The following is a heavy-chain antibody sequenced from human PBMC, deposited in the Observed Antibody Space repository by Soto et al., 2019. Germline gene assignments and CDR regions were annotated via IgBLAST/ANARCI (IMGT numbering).Heavy chain of an antibody. CDR2: IIPILGIA. J-gene: IGHJ4*02. V-gene: IGHV1-69*02. Sequence: SVKVSCKASGGTFSSYTISWVRQAPGQGLEWMGRIIPILGIANYAQKLQGRVTITADKSTSTAYMELSSLRSEDTAVYYCATRRGDGYNDYWGQGTLVTVSS. CDR3: ATRRGDGYNDY. CDR1: GGTFSSYT. D-gene: IGHD3-10*01.